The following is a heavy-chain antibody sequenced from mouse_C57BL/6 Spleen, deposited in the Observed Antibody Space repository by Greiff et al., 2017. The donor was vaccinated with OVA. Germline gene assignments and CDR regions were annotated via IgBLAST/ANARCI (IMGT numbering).Heavy chain of an antibody. CDR2: IHPNSGST. J-gene: IGHJ1*03. CDR3: AGYGSSQSGDLYWYFDV. Sequence: QVQLQQPGAELVKPGASVKLSCKASGYTFTSYWMHWVKQRPGQGLEWIGMIHPNSGSTNYNEKFKSKATLTVDKSSSTAYMQLSSLTSEDSAVYYCAGYGSSQSGDLYWYFDVWGTGTTVTVSS. D-gene: IGHD1-1*01. CDR1: GYTFTSYW. V-gene: IGHV1-64*01.